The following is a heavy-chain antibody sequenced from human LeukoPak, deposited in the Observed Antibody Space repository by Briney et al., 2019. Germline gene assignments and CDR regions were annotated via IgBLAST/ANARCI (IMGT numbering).Heavy chain of an antibody. CDR3: ARDPWPGKFDP. D-gene: IGHD3-10*01. J-gene: IGHJ5*02. CDR1: GGSISSYR. Sequence: PSETLSLTCTVSGGSISSYRWSWIRQPAGKGPEWIGRISKSGSTNYNPTLKSRVTMSVDTSKNQFSLKLSSVTAADTAVYYCARDPWPGKFDPWGQGIVVIVSS. CDR2: ISKSGST. V-gene: IGHV4-4*07.